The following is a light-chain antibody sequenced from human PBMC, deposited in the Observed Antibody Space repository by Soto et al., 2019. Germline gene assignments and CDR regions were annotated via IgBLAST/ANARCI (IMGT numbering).Light chain of an antibody. CDR2: DAS. Sequence: DIQMTQSPSTLSAYVGDRVTFTCRASQSISTWLAWYQQKPGKAPKLLIYDASSLQSDVPSRFSGSGSGTEFTLTISALQTDDFASYYCQQYMNYATFGQGTRWISN. J-gene: IGKJ1*01. CDR3: QQYMNYAT. CDR1: QSISTW. V-gene: IGKV1-5*01.